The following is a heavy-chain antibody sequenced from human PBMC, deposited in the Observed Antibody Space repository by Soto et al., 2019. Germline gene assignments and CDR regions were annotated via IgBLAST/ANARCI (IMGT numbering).Heavy chain of an antibody. CDR1: GDPVSSGSYY. V-gene: IGHV4-31*03. Sequence: SETLSLTCSISGDPVSSGSYYWTWVRQHPVKGLEWIGYIYHTGSTYYNPSLQSRLIMSIDTSKNQFSLHLYSVTAADTAVYFCAAKLGTTHYFDFWGQGSLVTVSS. J-gene: IGHJ4*02. D-gene: IGHD7-27*01. CDR2: IYHTGST. CDR3: AAKLGTTHYFDF.